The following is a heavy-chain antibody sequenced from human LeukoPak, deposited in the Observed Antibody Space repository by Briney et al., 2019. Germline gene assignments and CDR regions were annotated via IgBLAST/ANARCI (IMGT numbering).Heavy chain of an antibody. J-gene: IGHJ5*02. CDR1: VCTFSSYA. V-gene: IGHV1-69*13. CDR2: IIPIFGTA. Sequence: SVKVSCKASVCTFSSYAISWVRQAPGQGLEWMGGIIPIFGTANYAQKFQGRVTITADESTSTAYMELSSLRSDDTAVYYCARDVWDIVVVVAATPFWFDPWGQGTLVTVSS. CDR3: ARDVWDIVVVVAATPFWFDP. D-gene: IGHD2-15*01.